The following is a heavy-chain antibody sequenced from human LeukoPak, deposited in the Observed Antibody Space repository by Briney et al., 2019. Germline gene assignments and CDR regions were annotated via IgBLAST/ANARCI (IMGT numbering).Heavy chain of an antibody. V-gene: IGHV3-21*01. J-gene: IGHJ6*02. CDR1: GFTFSSYS. CDR2: ISSSSSYI. Sequence: GGSLRLSCAASGFTFSSYSMNWVRQAPGKGLEWVSSISSSSSYIYYADSVKGRFTISRDNAKNSLYLQMNSLRAEDTAVYYCARDGPNYGMDVWGQGTTATVSS. CDR3: ARDGPNYGMDV.